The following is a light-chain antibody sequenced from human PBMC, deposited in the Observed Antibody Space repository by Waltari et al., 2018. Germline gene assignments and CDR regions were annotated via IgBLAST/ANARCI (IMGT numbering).Light chain of an antibody. J-gene: IGLJ3*02. CDR2: GVG. V-gene: IGLV3-19*01. CDR3: NSRDISGNHWV. Sequence: SSELTQDPAVSVALGQTVRITCQGDSLSQSFASWYQQKPGQAPVLVVFGVGNRPSGIPDRFSGSNSGNTAFLTITGAQADDEADYYCNSRDISGNHWVFGGGTRLTVL. CDR1: SLSQSF.